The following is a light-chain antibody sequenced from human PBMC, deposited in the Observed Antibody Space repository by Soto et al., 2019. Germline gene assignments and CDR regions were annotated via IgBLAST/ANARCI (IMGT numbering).Light chain of an antibody. CDR1: SSEFGSYSV. CDR2: EAT. V-gene: IGLV2-23*01. CDR3: HSYARGTLV. J-gene: IGLJ3*02. Sequence: QSVLTQSASVSGSPGQSITISCTGTSSEFGSYSVVSWYQQHPGKAPKLLIYEATKRPSGVSNRFSGSESGNTASLTISGLQAEDEVDYYCHSYARGTLVFGGGTKLTVL.